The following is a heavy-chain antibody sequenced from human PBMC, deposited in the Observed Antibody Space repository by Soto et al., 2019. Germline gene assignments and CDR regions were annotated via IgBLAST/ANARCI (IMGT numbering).Heavy chain of an antibody. Sequence: EVQLLESGGGLLQPGGSLRLSCAASGLTFSSHAMTWVRQAPGKGLQRVSTISDSGDSTYYADSVKGRFTISRDNSKNTLYLQMNSLRAEDTAVYYCAKVGWIGGQGTLVTVSS. V-gene: IGHV3-23*01. CDR1: GLTFSSHA. CDR3: AKVGWI. CDR2: ISDSGDST. J-gene: IGHJ4*02. D-gene: IGHD5-12*01.